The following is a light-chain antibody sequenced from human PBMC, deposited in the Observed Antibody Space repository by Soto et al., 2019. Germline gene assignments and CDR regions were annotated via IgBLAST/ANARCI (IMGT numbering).Light chain of an antibody. Sequence: EIVLTQSPGTLSLSPGGRATPSCRASHTISSSYLAWYQQKPGQAPRLLIYDAYNRATGIPPRFSGSGSGTDFTLTISSLEPEDSAVYYCQQRHMWPITFGQGTRLEIK. V-gene: IGKV3D-20*02. CDR1: HTISSSY. CDR3: QQRHMWPIT. J-gene: IGKJ5*01. CDR2: DAY.